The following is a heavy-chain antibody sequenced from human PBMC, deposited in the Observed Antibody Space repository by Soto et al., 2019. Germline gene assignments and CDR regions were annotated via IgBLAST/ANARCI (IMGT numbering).Heavy chain of an antibody. V-gene: IGHV1-46*01. Sequence: ASVKVSCKASGYTFTSYDINWVRQATGQGLEWMGIINPSGGSTIYAQKFQGRVTMTRDTSTSTVYMELSSLRSEDTAVYYCARGYEIGNYYYTSDYYYGMDVWGQGTTVTVSS. CDR2: INPSGGST. CDR1: GYTFTSYD. CDR3: ARGYEIGNYYYTSDYYYGMDV. D-gene: IGHD3-22*01. J-gene: IGHJ6*02.